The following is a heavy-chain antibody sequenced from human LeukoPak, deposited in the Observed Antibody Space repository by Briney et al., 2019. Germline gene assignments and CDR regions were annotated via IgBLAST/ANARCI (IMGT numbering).Heavy chain of an antibody. CDR3: VKDRWVDY. Sequence: PGVSLRLSCSVSGFTFSAYAMHWVRQAPGRGLQYVSSISSNGVKTYYADSVKGRFIISRDNSKNTLYLQMSSLRLEDTAVYYCVKDRWVDYWGQGVLVTVSS. D-gene: IGHD5-24*01. CDR2: ISSNGVKT. CDR1: GFTFSAYA. J-gene: IGHJ4*02. V-gene: IGHV3-64D*09.